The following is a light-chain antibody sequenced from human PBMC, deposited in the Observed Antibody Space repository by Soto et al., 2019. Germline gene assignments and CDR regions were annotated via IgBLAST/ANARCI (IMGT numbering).Light chain of an antibody. J-gene: IGLJ1*01. CDR1: SSDVGGFNY. CDR2: EVY. V-gene: IGLV2-14*01. CDR3: SSYTSGSTPFV. Sequence: QSALTQPASVSGSPGQSITISCTGTSSDVGGFNYVSWCQQLPGKAPKVIIYEVYKRPSGVSNRFSGSKSGNTASLTISGLQADDEADYFCSSYTSGSTPFVFGTGTQLTVL.